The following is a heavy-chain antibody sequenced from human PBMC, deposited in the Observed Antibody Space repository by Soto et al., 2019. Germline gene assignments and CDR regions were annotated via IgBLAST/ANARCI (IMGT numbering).Heavy chain of an antibody. CDR1: GFSLSTRGMC. D-gene: IGHD6-13*01. V-gene: IGHV2-70*01. CDR2: IDWDDDK. Sequence: SGPTLVNPTQTLTLTCTFSGFSLSTRGMCVSWIRQPPGKALEWLALIDWDDDKYYSTPLKTRLTISKDTSKNQVVLTMTNMDPVDTATYYCARIRKAAAGFDYWGQGTLVTVSS. J-gene: IGHJ4*02. CDR3: ARIRKAAAGFDY.